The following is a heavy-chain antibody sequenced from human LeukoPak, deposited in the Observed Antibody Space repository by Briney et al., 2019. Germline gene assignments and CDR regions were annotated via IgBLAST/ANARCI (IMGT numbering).Heavy chain of an antibody. CDR3: VXDRYFXCXXAFDX. V-gene: IGHV3-74*01. CDR1: GFTFSSYW. J-gene: IGHJ3*02. D-gene: IGHD3-9*01. Sequence: PGGSLRLSCAASGFTFSSYWMHWVRQAPGKGVEWVARVRGDGGTTSYADSVKGRFTISRDNAKNTLYLQMNSLRAEDTAIYYCVXDRYFXCXXAFDXW. CDR2: VRGDGGTT.